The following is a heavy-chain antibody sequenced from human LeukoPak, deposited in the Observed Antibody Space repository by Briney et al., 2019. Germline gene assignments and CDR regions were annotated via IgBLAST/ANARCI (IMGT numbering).Heavy chain of an antibody. D-gene: IGHD3-3*01. CDR1: GVSFSGYY. CDR2: INHSGST. V-gene: IGHV4-34*01. J-gene: IGHJ4*02. Sequence: PSETLSLTCAVYGVSFSGYYWSWIRQPPGKGLEWIGEINHSGSTNYNPSLKSRVTISVDTSKNQFSLKLSSVTAADTAVYYCARTVRFSSYYFDYWGQGTLVTVS. CDR3: ARTVRFSSYYFDY.